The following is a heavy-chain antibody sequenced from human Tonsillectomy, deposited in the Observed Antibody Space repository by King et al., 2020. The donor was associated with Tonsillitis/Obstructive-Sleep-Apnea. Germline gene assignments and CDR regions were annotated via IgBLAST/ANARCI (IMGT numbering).Heavy chain of an antibody. V-gene: IGHV3-30*04. J-gene: IGHJ6*03. CDR2: ISYDGSNK. Sequence: VQLVESGGGVVQPERSLRLSCAASGFTFSSYVMHWVRQAPGKGLEWVAVISYDGSNKYYADSVKGRFTISRDNSKNTLYLQMNSLRTEDTAVYYCARGDDFWSGYSRYYIDVWRKGTTVTVSS. D-gene: IGHD3-3*01. CDR3: ARGDDFWSGYSRYYIDV. CDR1: GFTFSSYV.